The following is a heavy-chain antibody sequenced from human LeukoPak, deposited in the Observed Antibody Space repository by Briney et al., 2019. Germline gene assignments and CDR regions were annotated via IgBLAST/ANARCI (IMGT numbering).Heavy chain of an antibody. Sequence: SETLSLTCTLSGGSISSYYWSWIRQPPGKGLEWIGYIYYSGSTNYNPSLKSRVTISVDTSKNQFSLKLSSVTAADTAVYYCAKYYYDSSGYWNFDYWGQGTLVTVSS. CDR2: IYYSGST. V-gene: IGHV4-59*01. CDR1: GGSISSYY. D-gene: IGHD3-22*01. CDR3: AKYYYDSSGYWNFDY. J-gene: IGHJ4*02.